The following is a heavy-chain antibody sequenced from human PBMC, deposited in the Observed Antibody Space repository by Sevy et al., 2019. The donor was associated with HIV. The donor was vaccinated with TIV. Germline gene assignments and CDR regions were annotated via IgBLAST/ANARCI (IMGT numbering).Heavy chain of an antibody. CDR2: IYYSGST. D-gene: IGHD5-18*01. CDR3: AGEIGYSYPFDY. Sequence: SETLSLTCTVSGGSITSYYWSWIRQPPGKGLEWIGYIYYSGSTNYNPSLKSRVTISVDTSKNQFSLKLSSVTAADTAVYYCAGEIGYSYPFDYWGQGTLVTVSS. J-gene: IGHJ4*02. V-gene: IGHV4-59*01. CDR1: GGSITSYY.